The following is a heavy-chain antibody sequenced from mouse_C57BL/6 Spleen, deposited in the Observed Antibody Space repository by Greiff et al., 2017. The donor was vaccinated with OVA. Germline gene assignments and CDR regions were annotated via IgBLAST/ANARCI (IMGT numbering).Heavy chain of an antibody. J-gene: IGHJ3*01. D-gene: IGHD2-10*02. CDR2: IDPETGGT. V-gene: IGHV1-15*01. CDR3: TRGEYSWFAD. Sequence: VQLQQSGAELVRPGASVTLSCKASGYTFTDYEMHWVKQTPVHGLEWIGAIDPETGGTAYNQKFKGKAILTADKSSSTAYMELRSLTSEDSAVYYCTRGEYSWFADWGQGTLVTVSA. CDR1: GYTFTDYE.